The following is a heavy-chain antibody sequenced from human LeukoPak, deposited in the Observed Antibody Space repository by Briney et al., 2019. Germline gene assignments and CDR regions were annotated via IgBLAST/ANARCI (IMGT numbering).Heavy chain of an antibody. V-gene: IGHV1-69*05. J-gene: IGHJ6*02. CDR1: GGTFSSYA. Sequence: SVKVSCKASGGTFSSYAISWVRQAPGQGLEWMGGIIPIFGTANYAQKFQGRVTITTDESTSTAYMELSSLRSEDTAVYYCASSLSSGWTYYGMDVWGQGTTVTVSS. CDR2: IIPIFGTA. CDR3: ASSLSSGWTYYGMDV. D-gene: IGHD6-19*01.